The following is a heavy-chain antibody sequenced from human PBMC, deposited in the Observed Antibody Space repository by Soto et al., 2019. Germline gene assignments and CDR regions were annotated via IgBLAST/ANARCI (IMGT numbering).Heavy chain of an antibody. J-gene: IGHJ5*01. D-gene: IGHD2-21*01. V-gene: IGHV1-8*01. CDR2: MNPNRNNT. Sequence: QVQLVQSGAEVKTPGASVKVSCKASGYTFASYDINWVRQAPGQGLEWMGWMNPNRNNTGYAQKFQGRLTMTRDIALSIAPMELISLRNDDTAVYYCARSDGYHFNWLDSWGQGTLVTVSA. CDR3: ARSDGYHFNWLDS. CDR1: GYTFASYD.